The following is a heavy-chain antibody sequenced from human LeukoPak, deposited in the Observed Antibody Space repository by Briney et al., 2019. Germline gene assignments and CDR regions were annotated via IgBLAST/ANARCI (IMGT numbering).Heavy chain of an antibody. J-gene: IGHJ3*02. CDR2: ISSISHHI. V-gene: IGHV3-21*01. CDR1: GFTFRSYS. CDR3: SRDSGRGPPEAFDI. Sequence: GGSLRLSCAPSGFTFRSYSMNWVRQAPGKGLEWVSTISSISHHIYYADSVKGRFTISGDNAMNSLYLQMNSPRAEDTAVYYCSRDSGRGPPEAFDIWGQGTMVTVSS. D-gene: IGHD2-15*01.